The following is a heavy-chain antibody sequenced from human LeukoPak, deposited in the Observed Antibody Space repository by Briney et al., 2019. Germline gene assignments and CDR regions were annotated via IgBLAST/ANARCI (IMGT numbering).Heavy chain of an antibody. Sequence: ASVKVSCKASGYTFTSYDINWVRQATGQGLEWMGWMNPNSGNTNYAQNLQGRVTMTTDTSTSTASMELRSLRSDDTAVYYCARDYYDRSGYPDYWGQGTLVTVSS. CDR3: ARDYYDRSGYPDY. V-gene: IGHV1-18*01. CDR1: GYTFTSYD. D-gene: IGHD3-22*01. J-gene: IGHJ4*02. CDR2: MNPNSGNT.